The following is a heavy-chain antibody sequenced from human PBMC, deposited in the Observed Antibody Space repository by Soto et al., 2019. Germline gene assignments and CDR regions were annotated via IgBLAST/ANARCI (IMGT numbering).Heavy chain of an antibody. Sequence: QVQLQQWGAGPLRPLETLSLTCGVSGGSFSGYYWAWIRQSPGKGLERFGEINDRGSINYNPSLKSRVSISVDTSKNHCSLNLRSVTAADTPVYYCARESHDILHGAPWGWYLDHWGRGTLVTVSS. D-gene: IGHD3-9*01. CDR3: ARESHDILHGAPWGWYLDH. V-gene: IGHV4-34*01. CDR2: INDRGSI. CDR1: GGSFSGYY. J-gene: IGHJ2*01.